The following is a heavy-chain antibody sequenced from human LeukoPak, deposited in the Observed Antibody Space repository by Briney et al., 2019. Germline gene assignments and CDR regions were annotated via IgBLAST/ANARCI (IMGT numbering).Heavy chain of an antibody. CDR3: AKDVGAIAVAGLDY. V-gene: IGHV3-9*01. J-gene: IGHJ4*02. D-gene: IGHD6-19*01. Sequence: PGGSLRLSCAASGFTFDVYAMHWVRQAPGKGLEWVSGITWNSGSIAYADSVKGRFTISRDNARNSLYLQMNSLRAEDTALYYCAKDVGAIAVAGLDYWGQGTLVTVSS. CDR1: GFTFDVYA. CDR2: ITWNSGSI.